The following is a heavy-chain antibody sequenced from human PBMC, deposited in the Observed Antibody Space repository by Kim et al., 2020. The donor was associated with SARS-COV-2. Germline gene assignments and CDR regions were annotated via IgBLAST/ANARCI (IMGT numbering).Heavy chain of an antibody. CDR3: AKDIGYYDILTGYNRYYYYSMDV. J-gene: IGHJ6*02. Sequence: GGSLRLSCAASGFTFDDYAMHWVRQAPGKGLEWVSGISWNSGSIGYADSVKGRFTISRDNAKNSLYLQMNSLRAEDTALYYCAKDIGYYDILTGYNRYYYYSMDVWGQGTTVTVSS. D-gene: IGHD3-9*01. CDR2: ISWNSGSI. V-gene: IGHV3-9*01. CDR1: GFTFDDYA.